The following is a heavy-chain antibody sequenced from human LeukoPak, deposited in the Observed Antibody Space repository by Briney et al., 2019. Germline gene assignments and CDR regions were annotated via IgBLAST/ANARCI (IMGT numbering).Heavy chain of an antibody. Sequence: GGSLRLSCAASGFTFSGYPIHWVRQAPGKGLEWVAVISYDGSNKYYADSVKGRFTISRDNSKNTLYLQMNSLRAEDTAVYYCARDGSFWSGFHAFDLWGQGTVVTVSS. J-gene: IGHJ3*01. D-gene: IGHD3-3*01. CDR2: ISYDGSNK. V-gene: IGHV3-30-3*01. CDR3: ARDGSFWSGFHAFDL. CDR1: GFTFSGYP.